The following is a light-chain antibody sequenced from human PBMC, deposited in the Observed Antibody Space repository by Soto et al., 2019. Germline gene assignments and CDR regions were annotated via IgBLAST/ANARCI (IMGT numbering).Light chain of an antibody. CDR1: QSVGNN. V-gene: IGKV3-15*01. CDR2: GAS. CDR3: QQDSSWPLT. J-gene: IGKJ4*01. Sequence: EIVMTQSPATLSVSPGERATLSCRASQSVGNNLAWYQQKPGQAPRLLIYGASIRATGVPATFSGSGSGTEFTLSISSLQSEHLGVYYCQQDSSWPLTFGGGTKVDIK.